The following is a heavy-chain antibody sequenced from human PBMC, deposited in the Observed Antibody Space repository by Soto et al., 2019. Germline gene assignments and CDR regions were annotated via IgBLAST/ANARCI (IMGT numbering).Heavy chain of an antibody. Sequence: QVQLVQSGAEVKKPGASVKVSCKASGYTFTSYDINWVRQATGQGLEWMGWMNPNSGNTGYAQKFQGRVTMTRNTSIRIAYLELRSLRSEDNAVYYCASERAIRGFDYWGQGTLVTVSA. CDR1: GYTFTSYD. CDR2: MNPNSGNT. CDR3: ASERAIRGFDY. V-gene: IGHV1-8*01. D-gene: IGHD2-21*01. J-gene: IGHJ4*02.